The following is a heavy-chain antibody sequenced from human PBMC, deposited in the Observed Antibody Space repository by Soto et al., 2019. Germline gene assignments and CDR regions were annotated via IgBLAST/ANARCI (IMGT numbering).Heavy chain of an antibody. CDR2: IIPIFGTA. J-gene: IGHJ4*02. CDR1: GGTFSSYA. CDR3: ARVYYYDSSGYYYYFDY. Sequence: QVQLVQSGAEVKKPGSSVKVSCKASGGTFSSYAISWVRQAPGQGLEWMGGIIPIFGTANYAQKFQGRVTITADESTSTAYMELRSLRSEDTAVYYCARVYYYDSSGYYYYFDYWGQGTLVTVSS. D-gene: IGHD3-22*01. V-gene: IGHV1-69*01.